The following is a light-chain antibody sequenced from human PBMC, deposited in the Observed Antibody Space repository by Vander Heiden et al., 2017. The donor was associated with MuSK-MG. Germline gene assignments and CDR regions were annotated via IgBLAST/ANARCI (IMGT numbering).Light chain of an antibody. J-gene: IGKJ1*01. Sequence: DIQMTQSPSSLSASVGDRVTITCRASQSISSYLNWYQQKPGKAPKLLIYAASSLQSGVPSRFSGSGSGTDFTLTISSLQPEDFATYSCQQSYSTRWTFGQGTKVEIK. CDR1: QSISSY. CDR2: AAS. CDR3: QQSYSTRWT. V-gene: IGKV1-39*01.